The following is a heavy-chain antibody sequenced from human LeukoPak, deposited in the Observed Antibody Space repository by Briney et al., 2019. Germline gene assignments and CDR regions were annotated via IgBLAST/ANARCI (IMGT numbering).Heavy chain of an antibody. CDR2: ISYDGSNK. Sequence: PGRSLRLSCAASGFTFSSYAMHWVRQAPGKGLEWVAVISYDGSNKYYADSVKGRFTISRDNSENTLDLQMNSLRVEDTAVYYCVKSVISAGQFDYWGQGTLVTVSS. CDR1: GFTFSSYA. CDR3: VKSVISAGQFDY. V-gene: IGHV3-30*04. J-gene: IGHJ4*02. D-gene: IGHD6-13*01.